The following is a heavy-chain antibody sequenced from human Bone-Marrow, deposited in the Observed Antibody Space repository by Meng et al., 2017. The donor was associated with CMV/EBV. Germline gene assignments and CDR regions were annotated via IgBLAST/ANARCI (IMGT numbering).Heavy chain of an antibody. J-gene: IGHJ4*02. V-gene: IGHV4-34*01. D-gene: IGHD6-13*01. CDR3: ARVPYSSSWGYFDY. Sequence: SETLSLTCAVYGGSFSGYYWSWIRQPPGKGLEWIGEINHSGSTNYNPSLKSRVTISVDTSKNQFSLKLSSVTAADTAVYYCARVPYSSSWGYFDYWGQGTLATVSS. CDR2: INHSGST. CDR1: GGSFSGYY.